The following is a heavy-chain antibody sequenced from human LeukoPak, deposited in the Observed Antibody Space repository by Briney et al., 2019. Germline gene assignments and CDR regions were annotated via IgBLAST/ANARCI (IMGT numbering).Heavy chain of an antibody. D-gene: IGHD4-23*01. Sequence: KTSETLSLTCTVSGGSISSYYWSWIRQPPGKGLERIGYIYYSGSTNYNPSLKSRVTISVDTSKNQFSLKLSSVTAADTAVYYCARDQDYGGNSDAFDIWGQGTMVTVSS. CDR2: IYYSGST. V-gene: IGHV4-59*01. J-gene: IGHJ3*02. CDR1: GGSISSYY. CDR3: ARDQDYGGNSDAFDI.